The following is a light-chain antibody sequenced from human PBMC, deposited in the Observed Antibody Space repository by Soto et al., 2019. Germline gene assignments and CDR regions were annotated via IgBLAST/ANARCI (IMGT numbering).Light chain of an antibody. CDR1: SSDVGSYNL. Sequence: QSALTQPASVSGSPGQSITISCTGTSSDVGSYNLVSWYQQHPGKAPKLMIYEGSKRPSGVSNRFSGSKSGHTASLTISGLQAEDEADYYCCSYAGSSTFGVVFGGGTKLTVL. CDR3: CSYAGSSTFGVV. V-gene: IGLV2-23*03. J-gene: IGLJ2*01. CDR2: EGS.